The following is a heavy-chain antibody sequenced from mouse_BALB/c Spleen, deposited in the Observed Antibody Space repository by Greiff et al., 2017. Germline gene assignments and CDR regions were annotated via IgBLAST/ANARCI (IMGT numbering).Heavy chain of an antibody. CDR1: GFTFSSYA. CDR2: ISSGGST. CDR3: ASYYRRYYAMDY. D-gene: IGHD2-12*01. J-gene: IGHJ4*01. Sequence: EVQRVESGGGLVKPGGSLKLSCAASGFTFSSYAMSWVRQTPEKRLEWVASISSGGSTYYPDSVKGRFTISRDNARNILYLQMSSLRSEDTAMYYCASYYRRYYAMDYWGQGTSVTVSS. V-gene: IGHV5-6-5*01.